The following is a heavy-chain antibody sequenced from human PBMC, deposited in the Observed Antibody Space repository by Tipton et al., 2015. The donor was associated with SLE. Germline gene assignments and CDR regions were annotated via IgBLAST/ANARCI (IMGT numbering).Heavy chain of an antibody. Sequence: SLRLSCAASGFTFSSYSMNWVRQAPGKGLEWVSSISSSSSYIYYADSVKGRFTISRDNAKNSLYLQMNSLRAEDTAVYYCARDPCSSTSCSWFDPWGQGTLVTVSS. CDR1: GFTFSSYS. CDR3: ARDPCSSTSCSWFDP. V-gene: IGHV3-21*01. CDR2: ISSSSSYI. D-gene: IGHD2-2*01. J-gene: IGHJ5*02.